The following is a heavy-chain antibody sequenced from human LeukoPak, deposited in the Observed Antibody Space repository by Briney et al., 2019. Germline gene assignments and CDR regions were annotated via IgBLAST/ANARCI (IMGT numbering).Heavy chain of an antibody. CDR2: ISSSGSTI. CDR1: GFTFSSYE. CDR3: ARWPNGYNYRWFDP. D-gene: IGHD5-24*01. J-gene: IGHJ5*02. V-gene: IGHV3-48*03. Sequence: GGSLRLSRAASGFTFSSYEMNWVRQAPGKGLEWVSYISSSGSTIYYADSVKGRFTISRDNAKNSLYLQMNSLRAEDTAVYYCARWPNGYNYRWFDPWGQGTLVTVSS.